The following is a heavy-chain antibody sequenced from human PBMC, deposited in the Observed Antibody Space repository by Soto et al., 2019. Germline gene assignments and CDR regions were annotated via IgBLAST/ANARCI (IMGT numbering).Heavy chain of an antibody. J-gene: IGHJ4*02. Sequence: GESLKISCKGSGYSFTRYWIGCVRQMPGKGLEWMGIIYPGDSGTRYSPSFQGQVTISADKSISTAYLQWSSLKASDTAMYYCARHSTYYYDSSGYYYWYYFDYWGQGTLVTVSS. D-gene: IGHD3-22*01. CDR2: IYPGDSGT. CDR3: ARHSTYYYDSSGYYYWYYFDY. CDR1: GYSFTRYW. V-gene: IGHV5-51*01.